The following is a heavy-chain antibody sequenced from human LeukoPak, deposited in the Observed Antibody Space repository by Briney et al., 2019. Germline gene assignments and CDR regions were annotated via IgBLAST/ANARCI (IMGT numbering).Heavy chain of an antibody. CDR1: GGSISSSSYY. CDR3: ARQPSAAAAGTGVDY. J-gene: IGHJ4*02. D-gene: IGHD6-13*01. CDR2: IYYSGSN. Sequence: SETLSLTCTVSGGSISSSSYYWGWLRQPPGKGLEWLGTIYYSGSNYYNPSLKSRVTISVDTSTNQFSLMLSSVTAADTAVYYCARQPSAAAAGTGVDYWGQGTLVTVSS. V-gene: IGHV4-39*01.